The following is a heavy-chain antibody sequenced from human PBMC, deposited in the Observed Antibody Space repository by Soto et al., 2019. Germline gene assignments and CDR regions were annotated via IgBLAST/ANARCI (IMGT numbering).Heavy chain of an antibody. V-gene: IGHV4-39*01. CDR1: GGSISSSSYY. Sequence: QLQLQESGPGLVKPSETLSLTCTVSGGSISSSSYYWGWIRQPPGKGLEWIGSIYYSGSTYYNPSLKSRVTISVDTSKTQFSLKLSSVTAADTAVYYCAPQGSSSKTLDYWGQGTLVTVSS. J-gene: IGHJ4*02. CDR3: APQGSSSKTLDY. D-gene: IGHD6-13*01. CDR2: IYYSGST.